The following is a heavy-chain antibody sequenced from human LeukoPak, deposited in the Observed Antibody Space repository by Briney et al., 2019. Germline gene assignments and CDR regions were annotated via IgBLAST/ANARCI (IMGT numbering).Heavy chain of an antibody. CDR3: ARRVATSGNFFDY. Sequence: SETLSLTCTVVGGAINSRNQYWGWIRQSPGKGLEWIGSIYYSGSVNDNPSLQSRVTISVDTSRNQFSLKLTSMTVADTAVYFCARRVATSGNFFDYWGPGTLVTVS. J-gene: IGHJ4*02. CDR1: GGAINSRNQY. CDR2: IYYSGSV. V-gene: IGHV4-39*01. D-gene: IGHD3-3*01.